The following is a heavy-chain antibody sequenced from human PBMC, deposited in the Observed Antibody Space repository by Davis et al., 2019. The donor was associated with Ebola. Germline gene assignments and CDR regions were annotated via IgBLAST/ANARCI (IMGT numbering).Heavy chain of an antibody. CDR3: ARAVPATQNLDY. V-gene: IGHV1-2*02. CDR1: GYTFTVYY. J-gene: IGHJ4*02. Sequence: AASVKVSCKASGYTFTVYYMHWVRQAPGQGLEWMGWINPNSGGTDYAQKFQGRVTMTRATSMTTAYLELNSLRSDDTAVYYCARAVPATQNLDYWGQGTLVTVSS. CDR2: INPNSGGT. D-gene: IGHD2-15*01.